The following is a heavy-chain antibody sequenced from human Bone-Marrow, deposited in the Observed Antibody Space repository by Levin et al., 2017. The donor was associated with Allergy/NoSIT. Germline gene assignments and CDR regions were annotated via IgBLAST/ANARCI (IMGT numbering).Heavy chain of an antibody. CDR1: GFTFSTYG. J-gene: IGHJ5*01. CDR2: TNGGGGST. D-gene: IGHD2-21*02. CDR3: ASKGPTVTARDTYSPLDS. V-gene: IGHV3-23*01. Sequence: SCVASGFTFSTYGMTWVRQAPGKGLQWVSSTNGGGGSTYYAESVKGRFTISRDNSKNTLYLQMNSLTDADTAIYYCASKGPTVTARDTYSPLDSWGQGTLVIVSS.